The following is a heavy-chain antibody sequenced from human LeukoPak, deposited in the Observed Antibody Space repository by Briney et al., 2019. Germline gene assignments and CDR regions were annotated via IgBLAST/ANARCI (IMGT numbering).Heavy chain of an antibody. Sequence: SETLSLTCTVSGGSISSGSYYWSWIRQPAGKGLEWIGRIYTSGSTNYNPSLKSRVTISVDTSKNQFSLKLSSVTAADTAVYYCARRGSCYDCIFDYWGQGTLVTVSS. J-gene: IGHJ4*02. CDR1: GGSISSGSYY. V-gene: IGHV4-61*02. D-gene: IGHD2-15*01. CDR3: ARRGSCYDCIFDY. CDR2: IYTSGST.